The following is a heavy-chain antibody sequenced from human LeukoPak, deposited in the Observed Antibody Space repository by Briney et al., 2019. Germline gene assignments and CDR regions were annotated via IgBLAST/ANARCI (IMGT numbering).Heavy chain of an antibody. D-gene: IGHD3-22*01. Sequence: PSETLSHTCAVYGGSFSGYYWSWIRQPPGKGLEWIGEINHSGSTNYNPSLKSRVTISVDTSKNQFSLKLSSVTAADTAVYYCARTGSRGYYDSSGNFDYWGQGTLVTVSS. V-gene: IGHV4-34*01. J-gene: IGHJ4*02. CDR2: INHSGST. CDR1: GGSFSGYY. CDR3: ARTGSRGYYDSSGNFDY.